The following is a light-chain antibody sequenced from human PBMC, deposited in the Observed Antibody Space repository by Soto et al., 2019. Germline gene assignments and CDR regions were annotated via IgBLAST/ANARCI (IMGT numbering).Light chain of an antibody. Sequence: EIVLTQSPGTLSLSPGEGDTLSCRASQSVTSNCLAWYHQKPGQAPRLLIYAASSRLTGIPDRFSGSGSGTDFTLTISRLEPEDFAVYYCQQYGSSPYTFGQGTKLEIK. CDR2: AAS. CDR3: QQYGSSPYT. J-gene: IGKJ2*01. V-gene: IGKV3-20*01. CDR1: QSVTSNC.